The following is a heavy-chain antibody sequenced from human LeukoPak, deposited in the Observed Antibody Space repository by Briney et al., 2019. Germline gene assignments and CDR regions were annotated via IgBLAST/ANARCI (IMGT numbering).Heavy chain of an antibody. J-gene: IGHJ6*03. V-gene: IGHV5-51*01. D-gene: IGHD6-19*01. CDR3: ARLSFASGWRYMDV. Sequence: PGESLNISCRVSGYSFTSHWIGWVRQMPVKGLEWMGTIYPGDSDTTYSPSLQGHFSISADKSINTAYLQWSSLRASDTAMYYCARLSFASGWRYMDVWGKGTTVTVYS. CDR1: GYSFTSHW. CDR2: IYPGDSDT.